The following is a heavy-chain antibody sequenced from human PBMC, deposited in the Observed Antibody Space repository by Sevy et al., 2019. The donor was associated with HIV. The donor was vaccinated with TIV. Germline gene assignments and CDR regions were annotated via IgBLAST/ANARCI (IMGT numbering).Heavy chain of an antibody. CDR3: AKGTGDSSGWFPGYFDY. Sequence: GGSLRLSCAASGFTFSSYGMHWVRQAPGKGLEWVAVISYDGSNKYYVDSVKGRFTISRDNSKNTLYLQMNSLRAEDTAVYYCAKGTGDSSGWFPGYFDYWGQGTLVTVSS. D-gene: IGHD6-19*01. J-gene: IGHJ4*02. V-gene: IGHV3-30*18. CDR1: GFTFSSYG. CDR2: ISYDGSNK.